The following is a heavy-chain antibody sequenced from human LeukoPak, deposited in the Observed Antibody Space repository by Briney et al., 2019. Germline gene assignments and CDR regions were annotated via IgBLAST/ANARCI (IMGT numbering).Heavy chain of an antibody. CDR2: ISSGRSVM. CDR3: AGGVYGYNAFDY. J-gene: IGHJ4*02. D-gene: IGHD5/OR15-5a*01. V-gene: IGHV3-48*02. CDR1: GFTFSVYG. Sequence: TGGSLRLSCAASGFTFSVYGMSWVRQAPGKGLEWVSHISSGRSVMSYADSVKGRFTISRDNGKNSVYLQMNSLSDEDTAVYYCAGGVYGYNAFDYWGQGTLVSVSS.